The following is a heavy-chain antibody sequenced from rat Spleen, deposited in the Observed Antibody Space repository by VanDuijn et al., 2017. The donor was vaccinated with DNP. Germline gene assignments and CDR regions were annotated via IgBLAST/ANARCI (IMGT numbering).Heavy chain of an antibody. Sequence: EVELVESGGGLVQPGRSMKLSCAASGFIFSNYDMAWVRQAPKKGLEWVATISSDGSSTYYRDSVKGRFTISRDNAKSTLYLQRDSLRSEDTATYYCTRHNYYFDYWGQGVMVTVSS. D-gene: IGHD1-11*01. J-gene: IGHJ2*01. V-gene: IGHV5-7*01. CDR3: TRHNYYFDY. CDR2: ISSDGSST. CDR1: GFIFSNYD.